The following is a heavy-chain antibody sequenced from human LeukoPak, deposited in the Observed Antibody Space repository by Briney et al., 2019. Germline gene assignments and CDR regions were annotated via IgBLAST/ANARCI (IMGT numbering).Heavy chain of an antibody. Sequence: SETLSLTCAVSGYSISSGYYSGWFRQPPGKGLEWIGSIYHSGSTYYNPSLKSRVTISVDTSKNQFSLKLSSVTAADTAVYYCASGYDFWSGYHLFDYWGQGTLVTVSS. CDR3: ASGYDFWSGYHLFDY. J-gene: IGHJ4*02. D-gene: IGHD3-3*01. CDR1: GYSISSGYY. V-gene: IGHV4-38-2*01. CDR2: IYHSGST.